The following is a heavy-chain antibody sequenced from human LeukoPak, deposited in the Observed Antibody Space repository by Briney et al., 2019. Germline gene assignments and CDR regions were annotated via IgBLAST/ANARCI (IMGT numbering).Heavy chain of an antibody. CDR2: IIPIFGTA. CDR1: GGTFSSYA. D-gene: IGHD3-10*01. V-gene: IGHV1-69*05. Sequence: GASVKVSCKASGGTFSSYAISWVRQAPGQGLEWMGRIIPIFGTANYAQKFQGRVTITTDESTSTAYMELSSLRSEDTAVYYCARDGELLWSLDYWGQGTPVTVSS. J-gene: IGHJ4*02. CDR3: ARDGELLWSLDY.